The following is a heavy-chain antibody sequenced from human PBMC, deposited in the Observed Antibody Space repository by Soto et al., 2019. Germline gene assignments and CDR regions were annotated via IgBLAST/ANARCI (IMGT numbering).Heavy chain of an antibody. V-gene: IGHV4-4*02. J-gene: IGHJ4*02. Sequence: QVQLQESGPGLVKPSGTLSLTCAVSGGCISSSNWWSWVRQPPGKGLEWIGEIYHSGSTNYNPSLQSRVSMSVDKSKNQFSLKLSSVTAADTASYYCVRSTNGWSYLDYWGQVTLVTVSS. D-gene: IGHD6-19*01. CDR3: VRSTNGWSYLDY. CDR2: IYHSGST. CDR1: GGCISSSNW.